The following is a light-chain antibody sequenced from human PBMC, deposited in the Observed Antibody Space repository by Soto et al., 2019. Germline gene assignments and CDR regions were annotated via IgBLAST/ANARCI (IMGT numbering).Light chain of an antibody. V-gene: IGKV2-28*01. CDR3: MQALESPVT. J-gene: IGKJ5*01. CDR2: LGS. CDR1: QSLLHRNGYNY. Sequence: DIVMTQSPLSLPVTPGEPASIFCRSSQSLLHRNGYNYLDWYLQKPGQSPQLLIYLGSNRASGVPDRFSVSGSGTDFTLNISRVEADDVGVYFCMQALESPVTFGQGTRLEI.